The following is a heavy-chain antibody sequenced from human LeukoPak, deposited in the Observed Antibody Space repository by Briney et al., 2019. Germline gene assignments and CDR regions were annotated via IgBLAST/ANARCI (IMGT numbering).Heavy chain of an antibody. CDR3: ARDQKEQWLVRAFDI. Sequence: PGGSLRLSCAASGFTFSDYYMSWIRQAPGKGLEWVSYISSSSSTIYYADSVKGRFTISRDNAKNSLYLQMNSLRAEDTAVYYCARDQKEQWLVRAFDIWGQGTMVTVSS. CDR2: ISSSSSTI. V-gene: IGHV3-11*04. CDR1: GFTFSDYY. D-gene: IGHD6-19*01. J-gene: IGHJ3*02.